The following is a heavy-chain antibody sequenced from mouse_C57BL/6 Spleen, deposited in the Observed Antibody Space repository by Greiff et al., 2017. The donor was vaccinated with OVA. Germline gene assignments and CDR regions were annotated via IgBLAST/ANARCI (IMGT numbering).Heavy chain of an antibody. V-gene: IGHV1-63*01. J-gene: IGHJ2*01. Sequence: VQRVESGAELVRPGTSVKMSCKASGYTFTNYWIGWAKQRPGHGLEWIGDIYPGGGYTNYNEKFKGKATLTADKSSSTAYMQFSSLTSEDSAIYYCARGGEGDYFDYWGQGTTLTVSS. CDR3: ARGGEGDYFDY. CDR1: GYTFTNYW. CDR2: IYPGGGYT.